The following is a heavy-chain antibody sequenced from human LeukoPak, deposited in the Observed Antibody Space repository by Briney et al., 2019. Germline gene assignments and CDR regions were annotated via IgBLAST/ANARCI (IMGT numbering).Heavy chain of an antibody. CDR2: INPNSSDT. Sequence: ASVKVSCKASGYTFTGYYMHWVRQAPGQGLEWMGWINPNSSDTNYAQKFQGRVTVTRDTSISTAYMELSWLRSGDTAVYYCARVGSSGWYVHPTLDYWGQGTLVTVSS. CDR1: GYTFTGYY. J-gene: IGHJ4*02. D-gene: IGHD6-19*01. CDR3: ARVGSSGWYVHPTLDY. V-gene: IGHV1-2*02.